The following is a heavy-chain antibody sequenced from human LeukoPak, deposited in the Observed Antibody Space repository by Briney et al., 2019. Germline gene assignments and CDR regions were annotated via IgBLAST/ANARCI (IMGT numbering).Heavy chain of an antibody. V-gene: IGHV1-46*01. CDR1: GYTFTSYY. J-gene: IGHJ4*02. D-gene: IGHD4-17*01. CDR2: INPSGGST. CDR3: ARGRNALYGDNTVDY. Sequence: ASVKVSCKASGYTFTSYYMHWVRQAPGQGLEWMGIINPSGGSTSYAQKFQGRVTMTRDTSTSTVYMELSSLRSEDTAVHYCARGRNALYGDNTVDYWGQGTLVTVSS.